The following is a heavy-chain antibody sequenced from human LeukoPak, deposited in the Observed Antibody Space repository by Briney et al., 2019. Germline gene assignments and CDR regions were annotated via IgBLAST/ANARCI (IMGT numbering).Heavy chain of an antibody. D-gene: IGHD6-19*01. CDR2: ISYDGSNK. CDR3: ARDRGSGWFQADFDY. V-gene: IGHV3-30-3*01. Sequence: GGSLRLSCAASGFTFSSYAMHWARQAPGKGLEWVAVISYDGSNKYYADSVKGRFTLSRDNSKNTLYLQMNSLRAEDTAVYYCARDRGSGWFQADFDYWGQGTLVTVSS. CDR1: GFTFSSYA. J-gene: IGHJ4*02.